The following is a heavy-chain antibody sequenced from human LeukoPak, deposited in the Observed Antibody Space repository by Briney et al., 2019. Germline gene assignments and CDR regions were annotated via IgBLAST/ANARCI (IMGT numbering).Heavy chain of an antibody. CDR3: ARLAYDSSGYYYYFDY. V-gene: IGHV5-51*01. Sequence: GESLQISCKGSGYSFTSYWISWVRQMPGKGLEWMGIIYPGDSDTRYSPSFQGQVTISADKSISTAYLQWSSLKASDTAMYYCARLAYDSSGYYYYFDYWGQGTLVTVSS. CDR1: GYSFTSYW. J-gene: IGHJ4*02. D-gene: IGHD3-22*01. CDR2: IYPGDSDT.